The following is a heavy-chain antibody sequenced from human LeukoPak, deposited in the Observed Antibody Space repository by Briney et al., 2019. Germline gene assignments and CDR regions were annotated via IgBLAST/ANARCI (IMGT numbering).Heavy chain of an antibody. D-gene: IGHD4-17*01. CDR1: GFTFSSYG. Sequence: TGGTLRLSCAASGFTFSSYGMSWVRQAPGKGLEWVSAISGSGGSTYYADSVKGRFTISRDNSKNTLYLQMNSLRAEDTAVYYCAPLPGTVTTLDYWGQGTLVTVSS. CDR3: APLPGTVTTLDY. V-gene: IGHV3-23*01. J-gene: IGHJ4*02. CDR2: ISGSGGST.